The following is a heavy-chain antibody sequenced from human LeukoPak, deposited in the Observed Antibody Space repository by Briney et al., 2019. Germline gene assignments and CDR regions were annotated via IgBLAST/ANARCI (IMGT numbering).Heavy chain of an antibody. CDR3: AKLTGDSSSHYYCDY. D-gene: IGHD6-13*01. CDR2: IRYDGSNK. CDR1: GFTFSSYG. V-gene: IGHV3-30*02. Sequence: GGSLRLSCAASGFTFSSYGMHWVRHAPPKGLEWVAFIRYDGSNKYYADSVKSRFTISRDNSKNTLYLQMNSLRAEDTAVYYCAKLTGDSSSHYYCDYWGQGTLVTVSS. J-gene: IGHJ4*02.